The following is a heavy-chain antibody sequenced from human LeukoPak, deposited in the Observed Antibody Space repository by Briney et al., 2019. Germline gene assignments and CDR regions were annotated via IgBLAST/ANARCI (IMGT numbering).Heavy chain of an antibody. CDR2: VHPHTGYA. CDR3: ARGTRNDR. Sequence: AALRVSFKTSGYPFTTYEINWARQAAGQRLEWMEWVHPHTGYADYAQQFQGRVHMPRDTYISTAYMDLRSLRSDDTAVHFCARGTRNDRWGEGSLVTVSS. J-gene: IGHJ4*02. V-gene: IGHV1-8*01. CDR1: GYPFTTYE. D-gene: IGHD1-1*01.